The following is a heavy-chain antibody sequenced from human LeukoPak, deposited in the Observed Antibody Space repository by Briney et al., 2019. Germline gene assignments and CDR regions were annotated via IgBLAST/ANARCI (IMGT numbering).Heavy chain of an antibody. V-gene: IGHV4-34*01. J-gene: IGHJ4*02. Sequence: SETLSLTCAVYGGSFSGYYWSWIRQPPGKGLEWIGSIYHSGSTYYNPSLKSRVTISVDTSKNQFSLKLSSVTAADTAVYYCARALRGSYWGYFDYWGQGTLVTVSS. D-gene: IGHD1-26*01. CDR3: ARALRGSYWGYFDY. CDR1: GGSFSGYY. CDR2: IYHSGST.